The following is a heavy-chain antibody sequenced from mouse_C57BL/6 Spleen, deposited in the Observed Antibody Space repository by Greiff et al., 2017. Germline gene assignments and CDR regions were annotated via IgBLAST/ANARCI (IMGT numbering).Heavy chain of an antibody. CDR2: ISSGGDSI. CDR1: GFTFSSYA. V-gene: IGHV5S21*01. Sequence: EVHLVESGAGLVKPGGSLKLSCAASGFTFSSYAMSWVRQTPEKRLEWVAYISSGGDSIYYADTVKGRFTLSRDNARNTLDLQMSSMKSEDTAMNDCTRRGYLDYWGKGTTLTVAS. CDR3: TRRGYLDY. J-gene: IGHJ2*01.